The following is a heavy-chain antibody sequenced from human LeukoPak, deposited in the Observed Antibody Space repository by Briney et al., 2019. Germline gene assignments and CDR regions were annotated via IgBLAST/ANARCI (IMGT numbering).Heavy chain of an antibody. CDR1: GFTFSSYA. Sequence: PGGSLRLSCAASGFTFSSYAMSWVRQAPGKGLEWVSAISGSGGSTYYADSVKGRFTISRDNSKNTLYLQMNSLRAEDTAVYYCAKDGGHSGSYGLYFQHWGQGTLVTVSS. J-gene: IGHJ1*01. D-gene: IGHD1-26*01. V-gene: IGHV3-23*01. CDR3: AKDGGHSGSYGLYFQH. CDR2: ISGSGGST.